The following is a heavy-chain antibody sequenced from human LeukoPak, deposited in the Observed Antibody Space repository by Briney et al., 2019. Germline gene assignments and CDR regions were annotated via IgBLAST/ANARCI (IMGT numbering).Heavy chain of an antibody. V-gene: IGHV3-74*01. Sequence: PGGSLRLSCAASGFTFSSYWMHWVRQAPGMGLVWASRINSDGSSTSYADSVKGRFTISRDNAKNTLYLQMNSLRAEDTAVYYCARVVRPYGAEYFQHWGQGTLVTVSS. CDR1: GFTFSSYW. CDR2: INSDGSST. CDR3: ARVVRPYGAEYFQH. D-gene: IGHD6-6*01. J-gene: IGHJ1*01.